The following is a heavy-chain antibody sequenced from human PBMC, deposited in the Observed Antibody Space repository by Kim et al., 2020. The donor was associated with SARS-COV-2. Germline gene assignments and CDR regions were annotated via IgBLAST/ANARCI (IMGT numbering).Heavy chain of an antibody. J-gene: IGHJ4*02. CDR3: ASHYYGSGSYYIPPTLHY. Sequence: SVKVSCKASGGTFSSYAISWVRQAPGQGLEWMGGIIPIFGTANYAQKFQGRVTITADESTSTAYMELSSLRSEDTAVYYCASHYYGSGSYYIPPTLHYWGQGTLVTVSS. D-gene: IGHD3-10*01. V-gene: IGHV1-69*13. CDR2: IIPIFGTA. CDR1: GGTFSSYA.